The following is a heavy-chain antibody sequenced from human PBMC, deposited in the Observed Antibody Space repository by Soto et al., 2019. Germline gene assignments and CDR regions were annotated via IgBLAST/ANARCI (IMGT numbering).Heavy chain of an antibody. V-gene: IGHV4-34*01. CDR2: INHSGST. Sequence: SETLSLTCAVYGGSFSGYYWSWIRQPPGKGLEWIGEINHSGSTNYNPSLKSRVTISVDTSKNQFSLKLSSVTAADTAVYYCARGLQWLSYYGMDVWGQGNTVTVSS. D-gene: IGHD6-19*01. J-gene: IGHJ6*02. CDR3: ARGLQWLSYYGMDV. CDR1: GGSFSGYY.